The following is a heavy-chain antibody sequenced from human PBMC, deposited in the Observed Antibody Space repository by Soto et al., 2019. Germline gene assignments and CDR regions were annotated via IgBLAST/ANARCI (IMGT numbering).Heavy chain of an antibody. J-gene: IGHJ4*02. Sequence: EVQLVESGGGLVQPGGSLRLSCEASGFTFSTFWMHWVRQAPGKGLVWVSRINSDGSSTYYADSVKGRVTISRDNAKNTLYPQLSSLRPEDTAVYYCARDFGYWGQGTLVTVSS. CDR3: ARDFGY. CDR2: INSDGSST. CDR1: GFTFSTFW. V-gene: IGHV3-74*01.